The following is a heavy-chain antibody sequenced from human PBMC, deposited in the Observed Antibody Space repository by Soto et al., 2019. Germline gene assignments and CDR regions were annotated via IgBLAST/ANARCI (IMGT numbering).Heavy chain of an antibody. Sequence: QVQLVQSGAEVKKPGSSVKVSCKASGGTFSSYAISWVRQAPGQGLEWMGGIIPIFGTANYAQKFQGRVTITADESTSTAYMELSSLRSEDTAVYYRARGKGNYDYVWGSYRYSYYFDYWGQGTLVTVSS. CDR2: IIPIFGTA. CDR3: ARGKGNYDYVWGSYRYSYYFDY. V-gene: IGHV1-69*01. CDR1: GGTFSSYA. J-gene: IGHJ4*02. D-gene: IGHD3-16*02.